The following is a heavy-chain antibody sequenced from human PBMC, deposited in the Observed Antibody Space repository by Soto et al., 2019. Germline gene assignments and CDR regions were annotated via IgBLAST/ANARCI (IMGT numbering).Heavy chain of an antibody. Sequence: PGESLKISCKGSGYSFTSYWIGWVRQMPGKGLEWMGIIYPGDSDTRDSPSFQGQVTISADKSISTAYLQWSSLKASDTAMYYCASQTYYYDSSGYDDAFDIWGQGTMVTVSS. D-gene: IGHD3-22*01. V-gene: IGHV5-51*01. CDR1: GYSFTSYW. CDR3: ASQTYYYDSSGYDDAFDI. J-gene: IGHJ3*02. CDR2: IYPGDSDT.